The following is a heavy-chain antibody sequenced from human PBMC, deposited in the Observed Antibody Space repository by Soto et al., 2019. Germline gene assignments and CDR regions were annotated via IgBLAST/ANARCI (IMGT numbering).Heavy chain of an antibody. CDR2: INSGNGNT. V-gene: IGHV1-3*01. CDR3: ARDPYGDYPFDY. Sequence: QVQLVQSGAEVKKPGASVKVSCKASGYTFTSYAMHWVRQAPGQRLEWMGWINSGNGNTKYSQKFQGRVTITRDTSASTAYMELSSLRSEDTAVYYCARDPYGDYPFDYWGQGTLVTVSS. CDR1: GYTFTSYA. J-gene: IGHJ4*02. D-gene: IGHD4-17*01.